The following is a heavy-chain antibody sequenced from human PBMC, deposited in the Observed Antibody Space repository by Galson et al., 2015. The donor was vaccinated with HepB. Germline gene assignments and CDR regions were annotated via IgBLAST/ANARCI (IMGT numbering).Heavy chain of an antibody. CDR3: ARPRPARRGKIVATTLDAFDI. J-gene: IGHJ3*02. CDR2: IYPGDSDT. D-gene: IGHD5-12*01. V-gene: IGHV5-51*01. Sequence: QSGAEVKKPGESLKISCKGSGYSFTSYWIGWVRQMPGKGLEWMGFIYPGDSDTRYGPSFQGQVTISADKSISTAYLQWSSLKASDTAMYYCARPRPARRGKIVATTLDAFDIWGQGTMVTVSS. CDR1: GYSFTSYW.